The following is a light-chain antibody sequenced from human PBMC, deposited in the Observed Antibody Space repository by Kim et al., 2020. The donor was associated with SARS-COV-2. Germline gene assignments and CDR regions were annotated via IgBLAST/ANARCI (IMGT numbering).Light chain of an antibody. J-gene: IGKJ1*01. V-gene: IGKV1-39*01. CDR1: QSVTKY. Sequence: DIQMTQSPSSLSASVGDRVTITCRSSQSVTKYLNWYQQKSGKAPKLLIYGGSNLQSGVPSRFSGSGSETDFTLTINSLQLEDVGTYYCQQSKSSPWTFGQGTKVDIK. CDR3: QQSKSSPWT. CDR2: GGS.